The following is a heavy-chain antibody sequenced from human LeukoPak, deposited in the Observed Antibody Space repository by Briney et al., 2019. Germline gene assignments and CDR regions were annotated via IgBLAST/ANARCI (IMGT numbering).Heavy chain of an antibody. CDR2: ISSSSSYI. V-gene: IGHV3-21*04. Sequence: GGSLRLSCAASGFTFSSYSMNWVRQAPGKGLEWVSSISSSSSYIYYADSVKGRFTISRDNAKNSLYLQMNSLRAEDTAVYYCAKPEVIVVHFNGFDYWGQGTLVTVSS. J-gene: IGHJ4*02. D-gene: IGHD3-22*01. CDR3: AKPEVIVVHFNGFDY. CDR1: GFTFSSYS.